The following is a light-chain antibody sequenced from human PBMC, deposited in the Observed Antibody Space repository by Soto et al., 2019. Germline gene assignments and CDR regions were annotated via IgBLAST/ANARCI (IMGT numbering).Light chain of an antibody. J-gene: IGKJ1*01. CDR1: QNILSN. CDR2: GAS. V-gene: IGKV3-15*01. Sequence: EIVMTQSPATLSVSPGERVTLSCMASQNILSNLAWYQQKPGQAPRLLIYGASTRANNISARFSGSGSGTEFTLTISSLQSEDFGVYYCQQFNVWPRTFGQGTKVDIK. CDR3: QQFNVWPRT.